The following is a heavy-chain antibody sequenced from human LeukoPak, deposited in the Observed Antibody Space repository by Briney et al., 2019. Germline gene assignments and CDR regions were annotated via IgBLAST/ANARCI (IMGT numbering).Heavy chain of an antibody. CDR1: GASISSSSYY. Sequence: SETLSLTCTVSGASISSSSYYWGWIRQPPGKGLEWIGTIYYSGSTYYNPSLKSRVTISVDTPKNQFSLKLSSVTAADTAVYYCASQVGYCNGGSCPGGRWGQGTLVIVSS. D-gene: IGHD2-15*01. V-gene: IGHV4-39*07. CDR3: ASQVGYCNGGSCPGGR. CDR2: IYYSGST. J-gene: IGHJ4*02.